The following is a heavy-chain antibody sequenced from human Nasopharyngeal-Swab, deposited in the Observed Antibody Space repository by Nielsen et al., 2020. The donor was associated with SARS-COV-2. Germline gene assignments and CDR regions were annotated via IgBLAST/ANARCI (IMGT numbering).Heavy chain of an antibody. Sequence: VRPMPGKGLEWVGRIRSKANSYATAYAASVKGRFTISRDDSKNTAYLQMNSLKTEDTAVYYCTRLTVTGAFDIWGQGTMVTVSS. J-gene: IGHJ3*02. CDR3: TRLTVTGAFDI. D-gene: IGHD4-17*01. V-gene: IGHV3-73*01. CDR2: IRSKANSYAT.